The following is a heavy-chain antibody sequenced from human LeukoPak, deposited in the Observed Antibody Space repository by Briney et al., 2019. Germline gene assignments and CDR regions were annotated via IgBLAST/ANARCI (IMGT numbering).Heavy chain of an antibody. J-gene: IGHJ4*02. Sequence: PGRSLRLSCAASGFTFSTYGMHWVRQAPGKGLEWVAIISYDGSHKNYADSVKGRFTMSRDNAENSLYLQMNGLRAEDTAVYYCARDLYYYGSGNYVPGLPDYWGQGTLVTVSS. CDR3: ARDLYYYGSGNYVPGLPDY. CDR2: ISYDGSHK. V-gene: IGHV3-30*03. CDR1: GFTFSTYG. D-gene: IGHD3-10*01.